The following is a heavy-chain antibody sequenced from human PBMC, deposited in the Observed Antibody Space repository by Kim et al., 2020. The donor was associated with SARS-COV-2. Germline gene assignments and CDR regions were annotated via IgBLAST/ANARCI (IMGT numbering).Heavy chain of an antibody. J-gene: IGHJ4*02. D-gene: IGHD5-18*01. CDR3: ARGGGYSYGPTY. Sequence: NYAQKFQGRVTMTADEATSTAYMELSSLRSEDTAWYYCARGGGYSYGPTYWGQGTLVTVSS. V-gene: IGHV1-69*01.